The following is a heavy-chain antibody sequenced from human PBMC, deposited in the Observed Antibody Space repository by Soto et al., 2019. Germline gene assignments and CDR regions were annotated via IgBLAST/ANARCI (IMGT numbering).Heavy chain of an antibody. CDR3: ATTRKYYYDSSGYDAFDI. Sequence: ASVKVSCKASGYTFTGYYMHWLRQAPGQGLEWMGWINPNSGGTNYAQKFQGWVTMTRDTSISTAYMELSRLRSDDTAVYYCATTRKYYYDSSGYDAFDIWGQGTMVTVSS. CDR1: GYTFTGYY. J-gene: IGHJ3*02. CDR2: INPNSGGT. V-gene: IGHV1-2*04. D-gene: IGHD3-22*01.